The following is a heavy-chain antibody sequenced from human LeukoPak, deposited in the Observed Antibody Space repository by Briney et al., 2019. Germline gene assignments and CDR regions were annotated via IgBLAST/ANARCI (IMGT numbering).Heavy chain of an antibody. Sequence: GESLKISCKGSGYSFTSYWIGWVRQMPGKGLEWMGVIYPGDSDTRYSPSFQGQVTISADKSISTAYLQWSSLKASDTAMYYCARPRRFPGIAVAHDAFDIWGQGTMVTVSS. CDR3: ARPRRFPGIAVAHDAFDI. CDR2: IYPGDSDT. V-gene: IGHV5-51*01. CDR1: GYSFTSYW. J-gene: IGHJ3*02. D-gene: IGHD6-19*01.